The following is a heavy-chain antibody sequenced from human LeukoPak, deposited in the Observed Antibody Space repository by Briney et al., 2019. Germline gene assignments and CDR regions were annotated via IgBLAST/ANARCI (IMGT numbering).Heavy chain of an antibody. CDR2: VNPEDGET. V-gene: IGHV1-69-2*01. D-gene: IGHD2-15*01. J-gene: IGHJ4*02. Sequence: AXVKVSCKVSGYTFTDYYMHWVQQAPGKGLEWMGLVNPEDGETIYAEKFQGRVTITADTSTDTAYMELSSLRSEDTAVYYCATGPGGGGGYYFDYWGQGTLVTVSS. CDR3: ATGPGGGGGYYFDY. CDR1: GYTFTDYY.